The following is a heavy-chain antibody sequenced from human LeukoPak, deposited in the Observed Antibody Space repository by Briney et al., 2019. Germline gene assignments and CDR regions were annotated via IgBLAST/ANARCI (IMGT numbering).Heavy chain of an antibody. CDR2: IYYSGST. D-gene: IGHD7-27*01. Sequence: SETLSLTCIVSGGSISSGTYYWGWIRQPPGKGLEWIGSIYYSGSTYYNPSLKSRVTISVDTSKNQFSLMLSSVTAADTAVYYCARHTWVNGVDVWGQGTTVTVSS. J-gene: IGHJ6*02. CDR1: GGSISSGTYY. CDR3: ARHTWVNGVDV. V-gene: IGHV4-39*01.